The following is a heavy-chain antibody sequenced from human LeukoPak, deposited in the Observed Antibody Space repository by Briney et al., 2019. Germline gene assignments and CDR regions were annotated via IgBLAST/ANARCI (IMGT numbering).Heavy chain of an antibody. D-gene: IGHD6-19*01. V-gene: IGHV3-53*01. CDR2: IYSGGST. CDR1: GFTVSSNY. Sequence: GGSLRLSCAASGFTVSSNYMSWVRQAPGKGLEWVSVIYSGGSTYYADSVTGRFTISRDNSKNTLYLQMNSLRAEDTAVYYCAREVKPPGIAVPGTGDYWGQGTLVTVSS. CDR3: AREVKPPGIAVPGTGDY. J-gene: IGHJ4*02.